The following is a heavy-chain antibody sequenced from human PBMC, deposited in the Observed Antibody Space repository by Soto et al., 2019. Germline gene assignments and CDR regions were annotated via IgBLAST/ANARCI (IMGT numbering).Heavy chain of an antibody. V-gene: IGHV4-34*01. D-gene: IGHD2-2*03. J-gene: IGHJ6*03. Sequence: QVQLQQWGAGLLKPSETLSLTCAVYGGSFSGYYWSWIRQPPGKGLEWIGEINHSGSTNYNPSLKSRVTISVDTSKHQFSLKLSSVTAADTAVYYCARVRGYCSSTSCYASPPYYYYYYYMDVWGKGTTVTVSS. CDR1: GGSFSGYY. CDR3: ARVRGYCSSTSCYASPPYYYYYYYMDV. CDR2: INHSGST.